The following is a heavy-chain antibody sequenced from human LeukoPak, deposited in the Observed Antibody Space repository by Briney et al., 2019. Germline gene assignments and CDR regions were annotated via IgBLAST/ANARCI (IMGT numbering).Heavy chain of an antibody. CDR3: AREGTFSEILTGYSHFDS. D-gene: IGHD3-9*01. V-gene: IGHV3-30*03. CDR2: ISYDGSAK. Sequence: GRSLRLSCAASGFTFSSYGMHWVRQAPGKGLEWVALISYDGSAKYYVDSMKGRFTISRDNSKNTLYLQMNSLRAEDTAVYYCAREGTFSEILTGYSHFDSWGQGTLVTVSS. J-gene: IGHJ4*02. CDR1: GFTFSSYG.